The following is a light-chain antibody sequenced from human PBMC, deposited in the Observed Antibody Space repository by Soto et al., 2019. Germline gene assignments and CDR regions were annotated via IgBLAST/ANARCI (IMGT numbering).Light chain of an antibody. CDR1: QSLVSSDGNTF. CDR3: MQGTHWPRT. J-gene: IGKJ1*01. Sequence: DVVMTQSLLSLPVTLGQPASISCRSSQSLVSSDGNTFLNWFHQRPGQSPRRLIYKVSNRDSGVPDRFSGSGSGTDFTLKISRVEAEDVGVYYCMQGTHWPRTFGQGTKV. CDR2: KVS. V-gene: IGKV2-30*01.